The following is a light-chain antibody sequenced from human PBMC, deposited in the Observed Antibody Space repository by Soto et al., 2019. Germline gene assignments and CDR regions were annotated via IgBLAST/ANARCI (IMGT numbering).Light chain of an antibody. CDR3: QQYNSWYT. V-gene: IGKV1-5*01. Sequence: IQMTQSPSTLSASVGDRVTITCRASQSISSWLAWYQQKPGKAPKLLIYDASSLESGVPSRFSGSGSGTEFTLTISSLQPDDFATYYCQQYNSWYTFGQGTKVDIK. CDR2: DAS. J-gene: IGKJ2*01. CDR1: QSISSW.